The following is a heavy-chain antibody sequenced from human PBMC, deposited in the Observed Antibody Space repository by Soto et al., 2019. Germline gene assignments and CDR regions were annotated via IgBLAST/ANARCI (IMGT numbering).Heavy chain of an antibody. CDR2: FFYTGIT. J-gene: IGHJ5*02. CDR3: ARGRQGYYYDSHGSFDH. Sequence: TRALASTVSSGSRRSYSWTWIRQPPGKGLEWIGFFFYTGITNYNPSLRSRVTISADTSKNQLYLQLTSVTAADTAVYYCARGRQGYYYDSHGSFDHRGQGAQATRPS. D-gene: IGHD3-22*01. V-gene: IGHV4-59*01. CDR1: SGSRRSYS.